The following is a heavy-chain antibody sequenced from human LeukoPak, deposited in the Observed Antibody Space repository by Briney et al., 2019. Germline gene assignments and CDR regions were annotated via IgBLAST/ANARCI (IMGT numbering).Heavy chain of an antibody. CDR3: ARDSTGYYSMEQYFQH. D-gene: IGHD3-22*01. J-gene: IGHJ1*01. Sequence: PSETLSLTCTVSGGSISSSSYYWGWIRQPPGKGLEWIGSIYYSGSTYYNPSLKSRVTISVDTSKNQFSLKLSSVTAADAAVYYCARDSTGYYSMEQYFQHWGQGTLVTVSS. CDR2: IYYSGST. CDR1: GGSISSSSYY. V-gene: IGHV4-39*02.